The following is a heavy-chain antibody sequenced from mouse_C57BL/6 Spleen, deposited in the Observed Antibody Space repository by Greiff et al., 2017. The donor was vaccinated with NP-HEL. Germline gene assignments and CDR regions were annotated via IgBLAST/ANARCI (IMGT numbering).Heavy chain of an antibody. CDR1: GFTFSSYA. CDR3: ARDLYDPWFAY. CDR2: ISDGGSYT. V-gene: IGHV5-4*01. D-gene: IGHD2-3*01. J-gene: IGHJ3*01. Sequence: VQLKESGGGLVKPGGSLKLSCAASGFTFSSYAMSWVRQTPEKRLEWVATISDGGSYTYYPDNVKGRFTISRDNAKNNLYLQMSHLKSEDTAMYYCARDLYDPWFAYWGQGTLVTVSA.